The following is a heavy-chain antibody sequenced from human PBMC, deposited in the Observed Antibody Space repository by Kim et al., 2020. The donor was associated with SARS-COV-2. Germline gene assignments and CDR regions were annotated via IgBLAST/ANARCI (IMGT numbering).Heavy chain of an antibody. D-gene: IGHD1-26*01. J-gene: IGHJ4*02. CDR3: ARDRSGSYSDY. Sequence: ANYVQKFQSRVTITADKSTSTAYMELSSLRSEDTAVYYCARDRSGSYSDYWGQGTLVTVST. V-gene: IGHV1-69*04. CDR2: A.